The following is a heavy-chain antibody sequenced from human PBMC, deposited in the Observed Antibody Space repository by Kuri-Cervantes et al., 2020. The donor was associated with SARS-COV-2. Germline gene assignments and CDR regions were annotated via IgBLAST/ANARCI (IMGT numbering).Heavy chain of an antibody. CDR1: GGSISTYY. V-gene: IGHV4-59*01. J-gene: IGHJ4*02. CDR3: ATGSYYVAYDY. D-gene: IGHD2-15*01. CDR2: LYSSGST. Sequence: SETLSLTCTVSGGSISTYYWSWIRQPPGKGLEWIGYLYSSGSTNYNPSLKSRVTISLDTSKNQFSLKLSSVTAADTAVYYCATGSYYVAYDYRGQGTLVTVSS.